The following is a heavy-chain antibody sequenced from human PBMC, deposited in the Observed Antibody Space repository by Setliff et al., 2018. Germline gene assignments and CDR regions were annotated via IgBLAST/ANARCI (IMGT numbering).Heavy chain of an antibody. J-gene: IGHJ3*02. CDR1: SYTFSSYG. D-gene: IGHD2-15*01. Sequence: ASVKVSCKASSYTFSSYGISWVRQAPGQGLEWMGWISAYNGDTNYAQNLQGRVTMTTDTSTSTAYMELRSLRSDDTAVYYCARDRRNIVVAVVNAAFGIWGQGTMVTVSS. CDR3: ARDRRNIVVAVVNAAFGI. CDR2: ISAYNGDT. V-gene: IGHV1-18*01.